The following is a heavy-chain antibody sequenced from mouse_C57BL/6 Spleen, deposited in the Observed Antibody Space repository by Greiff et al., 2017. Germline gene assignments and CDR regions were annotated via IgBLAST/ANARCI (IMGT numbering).Heavy chain of an antibody. CDR2: IYPGDGDT. D-gene: IGHD1-1*01. CDR3: ARGDYYYGSSYGY. CDR1: GYAFSSYW. V-gene: IGHV1-80*01. J-gene: IGHJ2*01. Sequence: LQQSGAELVKPGASVKISCKASGYAFSSYWMNWVKQRPGKGLEWIGQIYPGDGDTNYNGKFKGKATLTADKSSSTAYMQLSSLTSEDSAVYFCARGDYYYGSSYGYWGQGTTLTVSS.